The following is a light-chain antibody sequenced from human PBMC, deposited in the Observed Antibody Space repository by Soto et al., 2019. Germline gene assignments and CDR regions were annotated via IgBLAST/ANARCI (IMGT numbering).Light chain of an antibody. Sequence: SLLTPAASVSGSPGQSITNSCTGTNNYVGNYNYVSWYQQHPGEVPKLIIFNVNNRPSGVSNRFSGSKSGNTASLTISGLQAEDEADYYSSSFTSSTAYVFGTGTKVTVL. J-gene: IGLJ1*01. CDR1: NNYVGNYNY. V-gene: IGLV2-14*01. CDR3: SSFTSSTAYV. CDR2: NVN.